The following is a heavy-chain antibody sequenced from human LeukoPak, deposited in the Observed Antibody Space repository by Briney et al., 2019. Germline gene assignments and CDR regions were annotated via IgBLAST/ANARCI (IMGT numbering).Heavy chain of an antibody. Sequence: PGGSLRLSCAASGFTFSSYAMSWVRQAPGKGLEWVSAISGSGGSTYYADSVKGRFTISRDNSKNTLYLQMNSLRAEDTAVYYCAKDHEYGSGYYQGDYWGQGTLVTVSS. J-gene: IGHJ4*02. CDR3: AKDHEYGSGYYQGDY. V-gene: IGHV3-23*01. CDR1: GFTFSSYA. CDR2: ISGSGGST. D-gene: IGHD3-22*01.